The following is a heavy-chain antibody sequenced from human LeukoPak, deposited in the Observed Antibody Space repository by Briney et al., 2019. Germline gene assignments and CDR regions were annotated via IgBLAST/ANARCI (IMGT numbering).Heavy chain of an antibody. J-gene: IGHJ4*02. CDR2: INPNSGAT. D-gene: IGHD6-13*01. CDR3: ARGRSRYGFDY. CDR1: GYTFTGYY. Sequence: ASVKVSCKASGYTFTGYYLHWVRQAPGQGLEWMGWINPNSGATNYEQKFQGRVTMTWDTSISTGYMELSSLRSDDTAMYYCARGRSRYGFDYWGQGTLVTVSS. V-gene: IGHV1-2*02.